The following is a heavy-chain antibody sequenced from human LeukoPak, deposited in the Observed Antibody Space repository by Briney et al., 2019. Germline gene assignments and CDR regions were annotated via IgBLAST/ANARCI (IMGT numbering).Heavy chain of an antibody. J-gene: IGHJ4*02. CDR1: GGYISSGGYS. CDR3: ARDYSGYGYYFDY. CDR2: IYHSGST. V-gene: IGHV4-30-2*01. D-gene: IGHD5-12*01. Sequence: SQTLSLTCAVSGGYISSGGYSWSWIRQPPGKGLEWIGYIYHSGSTYYNPSLKSRVTISVDRSKNQFSLKLSSVTAADTAVYYCARDYSGYGYYFDYWGQGTLVTVSS.